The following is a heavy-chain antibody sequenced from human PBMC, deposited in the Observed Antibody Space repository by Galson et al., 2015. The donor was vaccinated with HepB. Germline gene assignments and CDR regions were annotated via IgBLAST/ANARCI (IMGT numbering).Heavy chain of an antibody. Sequence: SETLSLTCTVSGGSISTYYWSWIRQPAGKGLEWIGRIYTSDGRSHYNPSFKSRANMARDTSKNQFSLKLSSVTAADTAVYYCARGGFYYDRSGYLDAFDMWGQGTMVTVSS. CDR3: ARGGFYYDRSGYLDAFDM. J-gene: IGHJ3*02. CDR2: IYTSDGRS. D-gene: IGHD3-22*01. CDR1: GGSISTYY. V-gene: IGHV4-4*07.